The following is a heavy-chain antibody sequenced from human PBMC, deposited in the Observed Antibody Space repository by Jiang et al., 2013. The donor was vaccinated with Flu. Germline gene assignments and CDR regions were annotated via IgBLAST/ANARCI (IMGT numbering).Heavy chain of an antibody. J-gene: IGHJ4*02. V-gene: IGHV4-39*01. D-gene: IGHD3-10*01. Sequence: LLKPSETLSLTCSVTGGSIDTSDYYWGWIRQPPGKGLEWIGNIYYSGTTYYHPSLKSRLTISIDTSKNLFXLKVRSVTAADTAVYYCARINYYGSGTYHFDYWGPGSLVTVSS. CDR2: IYYSGTT. CDR3: ARINYYGSGTYHFDY. CDR1: GGSIDTSDYY.